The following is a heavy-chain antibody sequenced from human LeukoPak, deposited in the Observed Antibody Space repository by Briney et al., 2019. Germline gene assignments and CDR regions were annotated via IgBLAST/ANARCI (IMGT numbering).Heavy chain of an antibody. D-gene: IGHD3-22*01. CDR2: INQDGSII. V-gene: IGHV3-7*01. Sequence: GGSLRLSCAASGFPFSGYWMSWVRQAPGKGLEWVANINQDGSIIHYVDSAKGRFTISRDNAKNSLYLQMNYLRAEDTALYYCATSDDSSGSDWGQGTQVTVSS. J-gene: IGHJ4*02. CDR3: ATSDDSSGSD. CDR1: GFPFSGYW.